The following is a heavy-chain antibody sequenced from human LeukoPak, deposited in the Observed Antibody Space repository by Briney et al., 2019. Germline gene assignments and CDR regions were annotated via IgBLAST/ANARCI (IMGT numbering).Heavy chain of an antibody. CDR1: GGTFSSYA. CDR3: ASVRGGSKNPVMGLDY. D-gene: IGHD2-15*01. Sequence: ASVKVSCKASGGTFSSYAISWVRQAPGQGPEWMGRIIPIFGTANYAQKFQGRVTITTDESTSTAYMELSSLRSEDTAVYYCASVRGGSKNPVMGLDYWGQGTLVTVSS. V-gene: IGHV1-69*05. CDR2: IIPIFGTA. J-gene: IGHJ4*02.